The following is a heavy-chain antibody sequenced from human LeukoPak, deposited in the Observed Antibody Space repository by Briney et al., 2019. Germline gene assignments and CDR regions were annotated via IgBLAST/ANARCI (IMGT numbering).Heavy chain of an antibody. D-gene: IGHD3-16*01. CDR2: IIPIFGTA. CDR1: GGTFSRYA. J-gene: IGHJ4*02. V-gene: IGHV1-69*05. CDR3: ARPATRIMITFGGVHMVD. Sequence: TVKLSCKASGGTFSRYAISWVRQAPGQGREWRGGIIPIFGTANYAQKFQGRVTITTDESTSTAYMELSSLRSEDTAVYYCARPATRIMITFGGVHMVDWGQGTLVTVSS.